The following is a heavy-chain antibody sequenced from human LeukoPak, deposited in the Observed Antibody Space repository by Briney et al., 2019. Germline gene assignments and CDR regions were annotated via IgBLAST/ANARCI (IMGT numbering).Heavy chain of an antibody. Sequence: GGSLRLSCADSGFTFSSYSMNWVRQAPGKGLEWVSSISSSSSYIYYADSVKGRFTISRDNAKNSLYLQMNSLRAEDTAVYYCARVGAVAGTDYFDYWGQGTLVTVSS. CDR1: GFTFSSYS. V-gene: IGHV3-21*01. J-gene: IGHJ4*02. CDR3: ARVGAVAGTDYFDY. CDR2: ISSSSSYI. D-gene: IGHD6-19*01.